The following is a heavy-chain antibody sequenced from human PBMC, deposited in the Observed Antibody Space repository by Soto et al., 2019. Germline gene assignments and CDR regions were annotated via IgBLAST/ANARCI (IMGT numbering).Heavy chain of an antibody. J-gene: IGHJ4*02. V-gene: IGHV1-3*01. CDR3: ARAYYGSGSSCLDY. D-gene: IGHD3-10*01. CDR1: GYTFTSYA. Sequence: ASVKVSCKASGYTFTSYAMHWVRQAPGQRLEWMGWINAGSGNTKYSQKFQGRVTITRDTSASTAYMELSSLRSEDTAVYYCARAYYGSGSSCLDYWGQGTLVTVSS. CDR2: INAGSGNT.